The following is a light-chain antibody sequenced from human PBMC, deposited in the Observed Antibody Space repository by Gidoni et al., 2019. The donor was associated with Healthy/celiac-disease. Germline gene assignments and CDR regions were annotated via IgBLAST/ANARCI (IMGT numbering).Light chain of an antibody. Sequence: DIQMTTSPSSLSASVGDRVTITCQASQSISSYLNWYQQKPGKAPKLLIYAASSLQSGVPSRFSGSGSGTDFTLTISSLQPEDFATYYCQQSYSTPITFGGGTKVEIK. J-gene: IGKJ4*01. V-gene: IGKV1-39*01. CDR2: AAS. CDR1: QSISSY. CDR3: QQSYSTPIT.